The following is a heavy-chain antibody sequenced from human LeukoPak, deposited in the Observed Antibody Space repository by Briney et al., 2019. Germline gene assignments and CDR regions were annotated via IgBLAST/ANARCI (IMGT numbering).Heavy chain of an antibody. V-gene: IGHV5-51*01. J-gene: IGHJ4*02. D-gene: IGHD6-19*01. CDR1: GYSFSNYW. Sequence: GESLKISCKVSGYSFSNYWIGWVRQMPGKGLEWMGIIYPGDSDTRYSPSFQGQVTISADKSISTAYLQWSSLKASDTAMYYCARRIAVAGEGPFDYWGQGTLVTVSS. CDR3: ARRIAVAGEGPFDY. CDR2: IYPGDSDT.